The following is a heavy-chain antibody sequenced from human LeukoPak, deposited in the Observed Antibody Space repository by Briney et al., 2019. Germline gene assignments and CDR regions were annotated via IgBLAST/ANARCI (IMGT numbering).Heavy chain of an antibody. V-gene: IGHV4-59*08. D-gene: IGHD4-17*01. Sequence: SETLSLTCTVSGGSISSYYWSWIRQPPGKGLEWIGYIYYSGSTNYNPSLKSRVTISVDTSKNQFSLKLSSVTAADTAVYYCARHHYGDYVEEARIDPWGQGTLVTVSS. CDR2: IYYSGST. CDR1: GGSISSYY. J-gene: IGHJ5*02. CDR3: ARHHYGDYVEEARIDP.